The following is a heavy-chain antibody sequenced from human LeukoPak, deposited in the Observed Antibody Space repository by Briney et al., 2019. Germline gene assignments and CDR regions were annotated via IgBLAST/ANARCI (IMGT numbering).Heavy chain of an antibody. CDR1: GGSISTYY. J-gene: IGHJ4*02. CDR2: VYYSGST. Sequence: SETLSLTCTVSGGSISTYYWSWIRQPPGKGLEWIGYVYYSGSTNSNPSLKSRVTISVDTSKNQSSLKLSSVTAADTAVYYCARLNTAMVTGFDYWGQGTLVTVSS. D-gene: IGHD5-18*01. V-gene: IGHV4-59*08. CDR3: ARLNTAMVTGFDY.